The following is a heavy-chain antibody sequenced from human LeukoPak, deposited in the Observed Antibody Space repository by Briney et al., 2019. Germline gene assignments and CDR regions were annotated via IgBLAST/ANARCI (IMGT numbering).Heavy chain of an antibody. V-gene: IGHV4-4*07. CDR1: GGSINSYY. J-gene: IGHJ4*02. CDR3: ARENSGSYREFDY. D-gene: IGHD1-26*01. CDR2: IYTSGST. Sequence: SETLSLNCTVSGGSINSYYWSWLRQPAGQGLEGIGRIYTSGSTNYNASLKSRVSMAVATSKNQFSLKLSSVTAADTAVFYCARENSGSYREFDYWGQGTLVTVSS.